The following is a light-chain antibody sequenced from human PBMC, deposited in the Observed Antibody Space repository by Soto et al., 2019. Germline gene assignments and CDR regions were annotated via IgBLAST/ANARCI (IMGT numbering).Light chain of an antibody. CDR2: SNN. CDR3: AAWDDSLNGGV. CDR1: NSNIGSNT. Sequence: QAVVTQPPSASGTPGQRVTISCSGSNSNIGSNTVNWYQQVPGTAPKLLIYSNNQRPSGVPDRFSGSKSGTSASLAISGLQSEDEADYSCAAWDDSLNGGVFGGGTTLTVL. J-gene: IGLJ3*02. V-gene: IGLV1-44*01.